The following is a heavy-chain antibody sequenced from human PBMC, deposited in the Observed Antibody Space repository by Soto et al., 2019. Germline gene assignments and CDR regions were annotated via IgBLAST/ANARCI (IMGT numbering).Heavy chain of an antibody. CDR2: ISAYNGNT. CDR3: ARDGWGIAAAGRNHPYYYYGMDV. V-gene: IGHV1-18*04. CDR1: GYTFTSYG. J-gene: IGHJ6*02. Sequence: GASVKVSCKASGYTFTSYGISWVRQAPGQGLEWMGWISAYNGNTNYDQKLQGRGNMTTETSPSTAYMELRSLRSDDTAVYYCARDGWGIAAAGRNHPYYYYGMDVWGQGTTVTVSS. D-gene: IGHD6-13*01.